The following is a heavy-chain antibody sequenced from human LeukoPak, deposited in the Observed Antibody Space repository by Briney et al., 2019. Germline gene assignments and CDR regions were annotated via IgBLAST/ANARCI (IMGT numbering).Heavy chain of an antibody. J-gene: IGHJ4*02. CDR2: IWSDGSQK. D-gene: IGHD3-3*02. CDR1: GFTFTTNG. Sequence: GGSLRLSCAASGFTFTTNGFHWVRQAPGKGLECVAVIWSDGSQKYYADSVKGRFTISRDNSENTVYLQMNSLRAEDTAVYYCARDLRYGALDFDYGGQGTLVTVSS. CDR3: ARDLRYGALDFDY. V-gene: IGHV3-33*01.